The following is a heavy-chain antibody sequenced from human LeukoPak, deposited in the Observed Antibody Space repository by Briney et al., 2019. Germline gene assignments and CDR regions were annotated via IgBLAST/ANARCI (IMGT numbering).Heavy chain of an antibody. J-gene: IGHJ6*03. Sequence: ASVKVSCKASGYTFTSYAMHWVRQAPGQRLEWMGWINAGNGNTKYSQKFQGRVTITRDTSASTAYMELSSLRSEDTAVYYCAMFRYYDFWSGYYKEDYYYMDVWGKGTTVTVSS. CDR2: INAGNGNT. V-gene: IGHV1-3*01. CDR1: GYTFTSYA. CDR3: AMFRYYDFWSGYYKEDYYYMDV. D-gene: IGHD3-3*01.